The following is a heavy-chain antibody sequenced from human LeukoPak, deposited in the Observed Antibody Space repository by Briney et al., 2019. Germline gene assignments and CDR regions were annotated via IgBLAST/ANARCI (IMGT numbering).Heavy chain of an antibody. CDR2: INHSGST. D-gene: IGHD3-22*01. J-gene: IGHJ4*02. CDR1: GGSFSGYY. V-gene: IGHV4-34*01. Sequence: PSETLSLICAVYGGSFSGYYWSWIRQPPGKGLEWIGEINHSGSTNYNPSLKSRVTISVDTSKNQFSLKLSSVTAADTAVYYCARGRLYYYDSSGYYVKSRALYYFDYWGQGTLVTVSS. CDR3: ARGRLYYYDSSGYYVKSRALYYFDY.